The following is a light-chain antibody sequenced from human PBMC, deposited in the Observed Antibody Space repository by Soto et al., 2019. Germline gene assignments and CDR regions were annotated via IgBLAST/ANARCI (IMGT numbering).Light chain of an antibody. CDR3: SSYTDSSNYV. J-gene: IGLJ1*01. Sequence: QSALTQPPSVSGSPGQSVTISCTGTSSDVGSYNYVSWYQQQPGKAPKLMIYQVTNRPSGVSNRFSGSRSGNTASLTISGLQAEDEADYYCSSYTDSSNYVFGTGTKVTVL. CDR1: SSDVGSYNY. CDR2: QVT. V-gene: IGLV2-14*01.